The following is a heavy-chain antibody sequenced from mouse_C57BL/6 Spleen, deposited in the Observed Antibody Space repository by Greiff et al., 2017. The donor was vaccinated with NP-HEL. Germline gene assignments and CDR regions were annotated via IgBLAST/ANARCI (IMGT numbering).Heavy chain of an antibody. Sequence: VQLQQPGAELVKPGASVKLSCKASGYTFTSYWMHWVKQRPGQGLEWIGMIHPNSGSTNYNEKFKSKATLTVDKPSSTAYMQLSSLTSEDSAVYYCARSRNLYYFDYWGQGTTLTVSS. CDR3: ARSRNLYYFDY. D-gene: IGHD4-1*02. CDR2: IHPNSGST. J-gene: IGHJ2*01. V-gene: IGHV1-64*01. CDR1: GYTFTSYW.